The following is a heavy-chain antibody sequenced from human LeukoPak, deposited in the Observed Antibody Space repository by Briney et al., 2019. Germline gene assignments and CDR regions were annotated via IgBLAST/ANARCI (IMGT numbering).Heavy chain of an antibody. Sequence: NSSETLSLTCTVSGGSISSYYWSWIRQPAGKGLEWIGRIYTSGSTNYNPSLKSRVTMSVDTSKNQFSLKLSSVTAADTAVYYCARDRPEGFCSSTSCYGTCYYYMDVWGKGTTVTVSS. CDR2: IYTSGST. V-gene: IGHV4-4*07. CDR1: GGSISSYY. CDR3: ARDRPEGFCSSTSCYGTCYYYMDV. J-gene: IGHJ6*03. D-gene: IGHD2-2*01.